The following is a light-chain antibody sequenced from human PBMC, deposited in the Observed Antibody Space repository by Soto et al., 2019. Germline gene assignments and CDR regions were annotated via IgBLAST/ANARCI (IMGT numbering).Light chain of an antibody. J-gene: IGKJ2*01. Sequence: DIQMTQSPSTLSASVGDRVTITCRASQSISSWLAWYQQKPGKAPKLLIYKASSLKSGVPSRFSGSGSGTEFTLTISSPQPDDFATYYCQQHNSYPVTFGQGTKLEIK. CDR2: KAS. CDR1: QSISSW. V-gene: IGKV1-5*03. CDR3: QQHNSYPVT.